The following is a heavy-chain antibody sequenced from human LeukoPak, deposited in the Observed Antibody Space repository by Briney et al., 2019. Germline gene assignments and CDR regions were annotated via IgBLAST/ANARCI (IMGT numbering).Heavy chain of an antibody. D-gene: IGHD2-2*01. CDR1: GFTFSGYA. J-gene: IGHJ4*02. CDR2: ISGSGGSP. V-gene: IGHV3-23*01. CDR3: AKRRGEVPTASLDY. Sequence: GGSLRLSCAASGFTFSGYAMSWVRQAPGKGLEWVSGISGSGGSPSYADSVKGRFTISRDNSKNTLYLQMNSLRAEDTAMYYWAKRRGEVPTASLDYWGQGTLVTVSS.